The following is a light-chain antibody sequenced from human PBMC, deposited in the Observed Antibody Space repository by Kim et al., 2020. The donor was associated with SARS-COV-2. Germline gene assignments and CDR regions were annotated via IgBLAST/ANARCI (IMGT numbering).Light chain of an antibody. J-gene: IGLJ2*01. CDR2: DS. V-gene: IGLV3-21*04. Sequence: VSPGKAARITCGGNKLGSKSVTWYQQNPGQAPVLVIYDSDRPSGIPERFSGSNSGNTATLTISRVEAGDEADYYCQVWDSSSDHVVFGGGTQLTVL. CDR1: KLGSKS. CDR3: QVWDSSSDHVV.